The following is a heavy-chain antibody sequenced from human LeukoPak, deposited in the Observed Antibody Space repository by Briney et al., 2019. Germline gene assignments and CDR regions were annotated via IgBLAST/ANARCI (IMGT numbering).Heavy chain of an antibody. CDR1: GGSISSSSYY. CDR3: ARGPPPDFDY. J-gene: IGHJ4*02. Sequence: SETLSLTCTVSGGSISSSSYYWGWIRQPPGKGLEWIGSIYYSGSTYYNPSLKSRVTISVDTSKNQFSLKLSSVTAADTAVYYCARGPPPDFDYWGRGTLVTVSS. CDR2: IYYSGST. V-gene: IGHV4-39*07.